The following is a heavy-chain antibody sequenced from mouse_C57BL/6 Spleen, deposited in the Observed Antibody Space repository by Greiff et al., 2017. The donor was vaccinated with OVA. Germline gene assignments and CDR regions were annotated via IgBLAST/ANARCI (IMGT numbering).Heavy chain of an antibody. J-gene: IGHJ4*01. CDR1: GYTFTDYY. D-gene: IGHD2-5*01. CDR3: ARAYSNPCYAMDY. V-gene: IGHV1-19*01. CDR2: INPYNGGT. Sequence: EVQLQQSGPVLVKPGASVKMSCKASGYTFTDYYMNWVKQSHGKSLEWIGVINPYNGGTSYNQKFKGKATLTVDESSSTAYMELNSLTSEDSAFYYCARAYSNPCYAMDYWGQGTSVTVSS.